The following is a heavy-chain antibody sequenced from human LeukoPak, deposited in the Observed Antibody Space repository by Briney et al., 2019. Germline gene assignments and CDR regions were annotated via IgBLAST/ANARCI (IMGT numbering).Heavy chain of an antibody. V-gene: IGHV3-21*01. D-gene: IGHD6-13*01. CDR2: ISSSNTYI. CDR3: ARRPYSTSWYYFDY. Sequence: AGGSLRLSCAASGFTFSSYTLNWVRQAPGKGLEWVSSISSSNTYIYYADSVKGRFTISRDNAKNSLYLQMSSLRVEDTAVYYCARRPYSTSWYYFDYWGQGTLVTVSS. CDR1: GFTFSSYT. J-gene: IGHJ4*02.